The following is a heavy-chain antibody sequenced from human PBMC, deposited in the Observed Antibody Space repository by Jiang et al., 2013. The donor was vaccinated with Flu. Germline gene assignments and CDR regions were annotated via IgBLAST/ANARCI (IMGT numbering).Heavy chain of an antibody. CDR1: GYTFTSYD. V-gene: IGHV1-18*01. CDR3: ARERDLTGYPFDY. J-gene: IGHJ4*02. CDR2: ISGYNGNT. Sequence: SGAEVKKPGASVKVSCKASGYTFTSYDISWVRQAPGQGLEWMGWISGYNGNTNYAQKLQGRVTMTTDTSTSTAYMELRSLTFDDTAVYYCARERDLTGYPFDYWAREPWSPSPQ. D-gene: IGHD3-9*01.